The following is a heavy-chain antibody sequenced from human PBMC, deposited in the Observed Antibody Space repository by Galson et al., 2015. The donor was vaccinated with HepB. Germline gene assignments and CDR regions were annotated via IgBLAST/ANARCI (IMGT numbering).Heavy chain of an antibody. CDR1: GFNFSNSW. D-gene: IGHD5-12*01. Sequence: SLRLSCAVSGFNFSNSWMSWVRQAPGKGLEWVANIEQDGSAKYYGDFVKGRFIISRDNAKNSLFLQMDSLRAEDTALYYCARFLRLAFVSWGQGTLVTVSS. CDR3: ARFLRLAFVS. J-gene: IGHJ4*02. V-gene: IGHV3-7*01. CDR2: IEQDGSAK.